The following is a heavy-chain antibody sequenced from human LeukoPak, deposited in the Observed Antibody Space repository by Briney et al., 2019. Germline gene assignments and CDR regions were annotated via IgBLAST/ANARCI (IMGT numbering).Heavy chain of an antibody. CDR1: GFTFSSYS. V-gene: IGHV3-21*01. D-gene: IGHD1-7*01. CDR2: ISSSSSYI. J-gene: IGHJ4*02. Sequence: PGGSLRLSCAASGFTFSSYSMNWVRQAPGKGLEWVSSISSSSSYIYYADSVKGRFTISRDNAKNSLYLQMNSLRAEDTAVYYCARVDRYNWNYGVTRGHVDYWGQGTLVTVSS. CDR3: ARVDRYNWNYGVTRGHVDY.